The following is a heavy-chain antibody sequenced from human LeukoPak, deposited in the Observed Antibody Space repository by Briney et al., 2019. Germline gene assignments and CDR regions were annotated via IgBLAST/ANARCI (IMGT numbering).Heavy chain of an antibody. D-gene: IGHD2-15*01. Sequence: QPGGSLRLSCAAAGFTFSSYWMHWVRQAPGKRRVWVSRIISAGRSTSHAGSVNGRFTTSRDNAKNTLYLQMNSLRAEDTAVYYCARGSSVVGLDWGQGTLVTVSS. V-gene: IGHV3-74*01. CDR3: ARGSSVVGLD. J-gene: IGHJ4*02. CDR2: IISAGRST. CDR1: GFTFSSYW.